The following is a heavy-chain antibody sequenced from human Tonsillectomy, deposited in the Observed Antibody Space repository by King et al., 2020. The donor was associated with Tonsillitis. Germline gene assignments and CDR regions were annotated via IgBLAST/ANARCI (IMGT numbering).Heavy chain of an antibody. CDR3: AREHWTLLSWKSYYYYMDV. D-gene: IGHD1-1*01. Sequence: QLVQSGAEVKKPGASVKVSCKASGYTFTSYDINWVRQATGQGLEWMGWMNPNSGNTGYAQKFRGRVTMTRNTSISTAYMELSSLRSEDTAVYYCAREHWTLLSWKSYYYYMDVWGKGTTVTVSS. J-gene: IGHJ6*03. V-gene: IGHV1-8*01. CDR1: GYTFTSYD. CDR2: MNPNSGNT.